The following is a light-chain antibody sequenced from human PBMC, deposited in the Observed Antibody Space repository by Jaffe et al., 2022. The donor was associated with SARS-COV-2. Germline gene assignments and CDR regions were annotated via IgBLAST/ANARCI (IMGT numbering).Light chain of an antibody. CDR3: QQSYPPSGTWT. CDR2: AAS. J-gene: IGKJ1*01. V-gene: IGKV1-39*01. Sequence: DIQMTQSPSSLSASVGDRVTITCRASQSISSYLNWYQQKPGKAPKLLIYAASSLQSGVPSRFSGSGSGTDFTLTISSLQPEDFATYYCQQSYPPSGTWTFGQGTKVEIK. CDR1: QSISSY.